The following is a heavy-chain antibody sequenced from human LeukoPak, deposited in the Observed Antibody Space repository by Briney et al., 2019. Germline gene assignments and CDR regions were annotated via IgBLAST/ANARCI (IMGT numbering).Heavy chain of an antibody. V-gene: IGHV3-21*01. D-gene: IGHD3-10*01. J-gene: IGHJ6*03. CDR1: GFTFSSYS. CDR2: IRSSSSYI. CDR3: ARLPRGRITMVRGYFSGCYYYMDV. Sequence: GGSLRLSCAASGFTFSSYSMNWVRQAPGKGLEWVSSIRSSSSYIYYADSVKGRFTISRDNAKNSLYLQMNSLRAEDTAVYYCARLPRGRITMVRGYFSGCYYYMDVWGKGTTVTISS.